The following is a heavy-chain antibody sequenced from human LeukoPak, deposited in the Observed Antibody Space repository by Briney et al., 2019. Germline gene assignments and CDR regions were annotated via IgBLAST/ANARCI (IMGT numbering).Heavy chain of an antibody. CDR3: ARVSPTVVYYYYYMDV. J-gene: IGHJ6*03. V-gene: IGHV1-18*01. Sequence: GASVKVSCKASGYTFTSYGISWVRQAPGQGLEWMGWISAYNGNTNYAQKLQGRVTMTTDTSTSTAYMELRSLRSDDTAVYYCARVSPTVVYYYYYMDVWGKGTTVTVSS. D-gene: IGHD2-15*01. CDR1: GYTFTSYG. CDR2: ISAYNGNT.